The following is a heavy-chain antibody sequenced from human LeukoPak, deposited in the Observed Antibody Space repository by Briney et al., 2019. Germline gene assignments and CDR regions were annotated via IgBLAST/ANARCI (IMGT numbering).Heavy chain of an antibody. J-gene: IGHJ4*02. CDR1: GYTFTNYG. D-gene: IGHD3-10*01. CDR2: ISAYNGNT. V-gene: IGHV1-18*01. CDR3: ARDYPISMIRGVNFDY. Sequence: ASVKVSCKASGYTFTNYGISWVRQAPGQGLEWMGWISAYNGNTNYAQKFQGRVTMTTDTSTSTAYMELRSLRSDDAAVYYCARDYPISMIRGVNFDYWGQGTLVTVSS.